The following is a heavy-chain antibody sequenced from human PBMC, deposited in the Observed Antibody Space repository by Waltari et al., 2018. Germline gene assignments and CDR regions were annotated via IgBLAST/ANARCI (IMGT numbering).Heavy chain of an antibody. CDR3: AKISVFSPYCSSTSCPRDFDY. J-gene: IGHJ4*02. V-gene: IGHV3-23*04. CDR2: ISGSGGST. CDR1: GFTFSSYA. D-gene: IGHD2-2*01. Sequence: EVQLVESGGGLVQPGGSLGLSCAASGFTFSSYAMSWVRQAPGKGLEWVSAISGSGGSTYYADSVKGRFTISRDNSKNTLYLQMNSLRAEDTAVYYCAKISVFSPYCSSTSCPRDFDYWGQGTLVTVSS.